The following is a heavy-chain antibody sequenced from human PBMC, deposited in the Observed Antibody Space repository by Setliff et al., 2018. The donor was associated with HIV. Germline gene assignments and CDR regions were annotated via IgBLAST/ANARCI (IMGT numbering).Heavy chain of an antibody. D-gene: IGHD4-17*01. V-gene: IGHV1-69*06. J-gene: IGHJ6*02. Sequence: ASVKVSCKTSRVTFTRFAISWVRQAPGQGLEWMGGINPALGAAIGAAIYAQKFQGRVTITADTATTTVFMELTGLTSEDTAVYYCAREGLLVTTVGGAYWYHGMDVWGQGTTVTVPS. CDR1: RVTFTRFA. CDR2: INPALGAAIGAA. CDR3: AREGLLVTTVGGAYWYHGMDV.